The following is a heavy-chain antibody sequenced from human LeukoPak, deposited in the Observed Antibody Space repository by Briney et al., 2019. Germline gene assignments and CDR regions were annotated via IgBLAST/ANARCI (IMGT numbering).Heavy chain of an antibody. D-gene: IGHD5-12*01. CDR1: GGSISSYY. V-gene: IGHV4-59*01. J-gene: IGHJ4*02. CDR3: ARLYRVATLFDY. Sequence: SETLSLTCTVSGGSISSYYWSWIRQPPGKGLEWIGYIYYSGSTNYNPSLKSRVTIAVDTSKNQFSLKLSSVTAADTAVYYCARLYRVATLFDYWGQGTLVTVSS. CDR2: IYYSGST.